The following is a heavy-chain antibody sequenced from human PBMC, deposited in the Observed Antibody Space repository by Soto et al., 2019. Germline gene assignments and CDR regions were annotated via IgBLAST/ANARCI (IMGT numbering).Heavy chain of an antibody. CDR2: INHSGST. V-gene: IGHV4-34*01. Sequence: SETLSLTCAVYGGSFSGYYWSWIRQPPGKGLEWIGEINHSGSTNYNPSLKSRVTISVDTSKNQFSLKLRSVTAADTDVYYCARVRSTLVLSGYYFSAFDIWGQGTMVTV. D-gene: IGHD3-22*01. CDR3: ARVRSTLVLSGYYFSAFDI. CDR1: GGSFSGYY. J-gene: IGHJ3*02.